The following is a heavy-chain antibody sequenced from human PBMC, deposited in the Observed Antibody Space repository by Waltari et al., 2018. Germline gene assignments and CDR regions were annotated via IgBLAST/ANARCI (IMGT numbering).Heavy chain of an antibody. CDR2: MKSKTDGGTT. J-gene: IGHJ6*03. CDR1: GFTFSNAW. V-gene: IGHV3-15*01. Sequence: EVQLVESGGGLVKPGGSLRLSCAASGFTFSNAWMSWVRQAPGKGLEWVGRMKSKTDGGTTDYVAPVEGIFTISRDDSRTTLYLQMNSLKTEDTAVYYCTTGDGYSSSWYGGHYYYSLDVWGKGTTVTVSS. CDR3: TTGDGYSSSWYGGHYYYSLDV. D-gene: IGHD6-13*01.